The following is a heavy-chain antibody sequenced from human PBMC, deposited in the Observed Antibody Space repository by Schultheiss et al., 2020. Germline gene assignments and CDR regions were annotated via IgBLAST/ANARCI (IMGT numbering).Heavy chain of an antibody. Sequence: GESLKISCAASGFTFSSYSMNWVRQAPGKRLEWVSSISSSSSYIYYADSVKGRFTISRDNAKNSLYLQMNSLRAEDTAVYYCARDFGPAWGQGTLVTVSS. CDR2: ISSSSSYI. V-gene: IGHV3-21*01. CDR1: GFTFSSYS. D-gene: IGHD3-10*01. J-gene: IGHJ4*02. CDR3: ARDFGPA.